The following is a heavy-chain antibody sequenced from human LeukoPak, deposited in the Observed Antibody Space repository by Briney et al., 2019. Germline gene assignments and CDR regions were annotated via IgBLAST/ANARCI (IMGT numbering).Heavy chain of an antibody. V-gene: IGHV3-30*04. J-gene: IGHJ3*02. CDR1: GFTFSSYA. D-gene: IGHD4-17*01. Sequence: GGSLRLSCAASGFTFSSYAMHWVRQAPGKGLEWVAVISYDGSNKYYADSVKGRFTISRDNAKNSLYLQMNSLRAEDTALYYCATYGDSNAFDIWGQGTMVTVSS. CDR3: ATYGDSNAFDI. CDR2: ISYDGSNK.